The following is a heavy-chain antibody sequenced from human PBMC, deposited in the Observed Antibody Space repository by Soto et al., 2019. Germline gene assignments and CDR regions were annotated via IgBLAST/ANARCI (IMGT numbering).Heavy chain of an antibody. D-gene: IGHD6-19*01. Sequence: EVQLLESGGGLVQPGGSLRLSCAASGFTFSSYAMSWVRQTPGKGLEWVSGISGGGGNTYYADSVTGRFTISRDNSSNTLYRKMNSLRAADTAIYYGAKDRGAGGRFSGIAVAGIPSWGQGTLVTVSS. CDR1: GFTFSSYA. V-gene: IGHV3-23*01. CDR3: AKDRGAGGRFSGIAVAGIPS. CDR2: ISGGGGNT. J-gene: IGHJ5*02.